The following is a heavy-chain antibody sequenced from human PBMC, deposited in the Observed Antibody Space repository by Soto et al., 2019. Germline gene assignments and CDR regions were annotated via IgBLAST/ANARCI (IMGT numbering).Heavy chain of an antibody. Sequence: GGALRLSCAASVFTFSSYSMNWVRQAPGKGLEWVSSISSSSSYIYYADSVKGRFTISRDNAKNSLYLQMNSLRAEDTAVYYCARNDGGYFNFDYWGQGTLVTVPS. J-gene: IGHJ4*02. V-gene: IGHV3-21*01. CDR1: VFTFSSYS. CDR3: ARNDGGYFNFDY. CDR2: ISSSSSYI. D-gene: IGHD5-12*01.